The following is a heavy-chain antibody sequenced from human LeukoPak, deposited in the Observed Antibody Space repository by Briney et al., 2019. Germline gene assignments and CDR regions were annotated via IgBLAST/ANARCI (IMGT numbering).Heavy chain of an antibody. CDR1: GYSISSGYY. J-gene: IGHJ5*02. D-gene: IGHD1-1*01. V-gene: IGHV4-38-2*01. Sequence: SETLSLTCAVSGYSISSGYYWGWIRQPPGKGLEWIGSIYHSGSTYYNPSLKSRVTISVDTSKNQLSLKLSSVTAADTAVYYCARVLETNWFDPWGQGTLVTVSS. CDR3: ARVLETNWFDP. CDR2: IYHSGST.